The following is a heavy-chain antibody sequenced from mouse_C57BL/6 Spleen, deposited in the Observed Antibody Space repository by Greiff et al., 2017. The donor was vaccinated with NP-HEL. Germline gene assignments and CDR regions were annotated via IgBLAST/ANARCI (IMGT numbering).Heavy chain of an antibody. CDR2: IHPEDGCT. D-gene: IGHD3-3*01. Sequence: EVQLQQSGAELVKPGASVKLSCTASGCNFTDYCMHWVKQRPEQGLEWIGRIHPEDGCTKYDQKFQGKATLTADKSSNTAYLQLSSLTSEDSAVYDCASGDCAAFANWGQGTLVTVSA. CDR3: ASGDCAAFAN. V-gene: IGHV14-2*01. CDR1: GCNFTDYC. J-gene: IGHJ3*01.